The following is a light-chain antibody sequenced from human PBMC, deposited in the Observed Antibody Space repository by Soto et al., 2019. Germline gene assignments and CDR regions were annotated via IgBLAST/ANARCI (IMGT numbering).Light chain of an antibody. Sequence: DIQMTQSPSSLSASVGDRLAITCRASQSISTNLNWYQQTPGKAPKLLISAASNLQSGVPSRFSGSGSRTHFTLTITTMYPEDFATYYCQRSYSLPWTFGQGTNVEIK. V-gene: IGKV1-39*01. CDR2: AAS. CDR3: QRSYSLPWT. J-gene: IGKJ1*01. CDR1: QSISTN.